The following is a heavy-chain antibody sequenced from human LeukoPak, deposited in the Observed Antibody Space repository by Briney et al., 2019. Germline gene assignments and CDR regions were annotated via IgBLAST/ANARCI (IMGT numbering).Heavy chain of an antibody. D-gene: IGHD4-11*01. CDR1: GGSISSGGYY. Sequence: NTSQTLSLTCTVSGGSISSGGYYWSWIRQHPGKGLEWIGYIYYSGSTYYNPSLKSRVTISVDTSKNQFSLKLSSVTAADTAVYYCARDSGETVTTFGYWGQGTLVTVSS. CDR2: IYYSGST. CDR3: ARDSGETVTTFGY. J-gene: IGHJ4*02. V-gene: IGHV4-31*03.